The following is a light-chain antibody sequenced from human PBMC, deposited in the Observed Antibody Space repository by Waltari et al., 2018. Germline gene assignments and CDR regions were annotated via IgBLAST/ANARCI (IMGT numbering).Light chain of an antibody. CDR1: QSVLYNYNNKNY. CDR2: WAS. J-gene: IGKJ1*01. Sequence: DIVMTQSPDSLTVSLGERATINCKSNQSVLYNYNNKNYVAWYQQKPGQPPKLLIYWASTRQSGVPDLFSGSGSGTDFTLTISSLQAEDVAVYHCQQYYTNPRTFGQGTKVEIK. CDR3: QQYYTNPRT. V-gene: IGKV4-1*01.